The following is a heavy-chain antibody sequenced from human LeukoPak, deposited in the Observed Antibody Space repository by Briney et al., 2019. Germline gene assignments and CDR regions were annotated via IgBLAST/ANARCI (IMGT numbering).Heavy chain of an antibody. D-gene: IGHD3-22*01. CDR3: ARGGYYYDSSGYWVY. CDR2: INPSGGST. V-gene: IGHV1-46*01. Sequence: GASVKVSCKASGYTFTGYYMHWVRQAPGQGLEWMGIINPSGGSTSYAQKFQGRVTMTRDMSTSTVYMELSSLRSEDTAVYYCARGGYYYDSSGYWVYWGQGTLVTVSS. CDR1: GYTFTGYY. J-gene: IGHJ4*02.